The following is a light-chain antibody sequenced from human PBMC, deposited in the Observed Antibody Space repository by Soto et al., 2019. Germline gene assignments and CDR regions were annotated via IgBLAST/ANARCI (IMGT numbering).Light chain of an antibody. V-gene: IGKV3-11*01. J-gene: IGKJ3*01. Sequence: IVWTQSPATLSLSPGERATLSCMASQSVNSYLAWYQQKPGQAPRLLIYDASNRATGIPARFSGSGSGTDFTLTISSLEPEDFAVYYCQQRSDWPPFTFGPGTKVDIK. CDR1: QSVNSY. CDR3: QQRSDWPPFT. CDR2: DAS.